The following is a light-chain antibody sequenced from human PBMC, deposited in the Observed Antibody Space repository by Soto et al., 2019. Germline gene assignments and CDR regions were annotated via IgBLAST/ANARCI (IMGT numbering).Light chain of an antibody. Sequence: DIVMTQSPDSRAVSLGERATINCKSCQTVLYSVNNKNFLPWFQQKPGQPPKVLIFWASTRESGVPDPFSGSGSGTDFTLTISSLQAEDVAVYNFQQGYTSPYTFGQGTKLEIQ. CDR2: WAS. J-gene: IGKJ2*01. CDR1: QTVLYSVNNKNF. CDR3: QQGYTSPYT. V-gene: IGKV4-1*01.